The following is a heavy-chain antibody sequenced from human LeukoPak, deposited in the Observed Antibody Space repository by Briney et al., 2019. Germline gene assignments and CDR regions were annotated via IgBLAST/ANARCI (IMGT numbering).Heavy chain of an antibody. CDR2: INWNGGST. CDR1: GFTFSSYS. Sequence: GGSLRLSCAASGFTFSSYSMNWVRQAPGKGLEWVSGINWNGGSTGYADSVKGRFTISRDNAKNSLYLQMNSLRAEDTALYHCARHDSSGYYWGTDYWGQGTLVTVSS. D-gene: IGHD3-22*01. V-gene: IGHV3-20*01. CDR3: ARHDSSGYYWGTDY. J-gene: IGHJ4*02.